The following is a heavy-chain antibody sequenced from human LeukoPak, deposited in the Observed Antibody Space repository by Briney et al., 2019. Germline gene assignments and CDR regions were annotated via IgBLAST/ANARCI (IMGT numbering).Heavy chain of an antibody. CDR1: GFTFSSNG. V-gene: IGHV3-21*01. D-gene: IGHD3-22*01. CDR2: ISSSSSYI. CDR3: ARALYYYDSYAFDI. J-gene: IGHJ3*02. Sequence: GGSLRLSCAASGFTFSSNGMNWVRQAPGKGLEGVSSISSSSSYIYYADSVKGRFTISRDNAKNSLYLQMNSLRAEDTAVYYCARALYYYDSYAFDIWGQGTMVTVSS.